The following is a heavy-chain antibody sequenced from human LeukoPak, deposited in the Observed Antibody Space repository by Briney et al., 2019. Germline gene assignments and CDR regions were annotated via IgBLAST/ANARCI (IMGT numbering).Heavy chain of an antibody. CDR2: MNPNSGNT. CDR1: GYTFTSYD. CDR3: ARPDYYDSSGDPGFDP. Sequence: ASVNVSCKASGYTFTSYDINWVRQGTGQGLEWMGWMNPNSGNTGYAQKFQGRVTMTRNTSISTAYMELSSLRSEDTAVYYCARPDYYDSSGDPGFDPWGQGTLVTVSS. J-gene: IGHJ5*02. V-gene: IGHV1-8*01. D-gene: IGHD3-22*01.